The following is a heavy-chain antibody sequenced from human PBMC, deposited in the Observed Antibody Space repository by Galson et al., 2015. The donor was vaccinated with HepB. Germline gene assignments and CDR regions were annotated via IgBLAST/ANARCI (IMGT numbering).Heavy chain of an antibody. Sequence: SLRLSCAASQFIVSRNYMSWVRQAPGKGLEWVSVIYSGGSTYYADSVKGRFTISRDNSKNTLYLQINNLRAEDTAVYYCAGGYSISWFSGLGYWGQGTLVTVSS. CDR1: QFIVSRNY. V-gene: IGHV3-53*01. D-gene: IGHD1-26*01. CDR2: IYSGGST. J-gene: IGHJ4*02. CDR3: AGGYSISWFSGLGY.